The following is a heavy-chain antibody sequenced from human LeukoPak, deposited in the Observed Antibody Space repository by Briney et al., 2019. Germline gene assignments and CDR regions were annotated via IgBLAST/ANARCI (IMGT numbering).Heavy chain of an antibody. V-gene: IGHV3-21*01. Sequence: SGGSLRLSCAASGFTFSSYSMNWVRQAPGKGLEWVSSISSSSSYIYYADSVKGRFTISRDNAKNSLYLQMNSLRAEDTAVYYCARDPPAPGYYYDSSGYYIDAFDIWGQGTMVTVSS. D-gene: IGHD3-22*01. CDR1: GFTFSSYS. CDR2: ISSSSSYI. J-gene: IGHJ3*02. CDR3: ARDPPAPGYYYDSSGYYIDAFDI.